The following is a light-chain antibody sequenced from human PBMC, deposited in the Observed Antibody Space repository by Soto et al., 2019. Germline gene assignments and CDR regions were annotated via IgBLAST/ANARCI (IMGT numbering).Light chain of an antibody. CDR3: YQSLSTPRT. V-gene: IGKV1-39*01. Sequence: DIQMTQSPSSLSASIGDRVTITCRASQSIGNYLYWYQQRPGKAPRLLISGASNLQSGVPSRFSGSGSGPDFTIPIINLQAADSATYYCYQSLSTPRTFGGGTKVAIK. J-gene: IGKJ4*01. CDR1: QSIGNY. CDR2: GAS.